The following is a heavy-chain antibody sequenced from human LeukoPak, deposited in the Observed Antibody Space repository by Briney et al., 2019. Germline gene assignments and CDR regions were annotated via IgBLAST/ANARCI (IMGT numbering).Heavy chain of an antibody. CDR2: INHSGST. V-gene: IGHV4-34*01. CDR1: GGSFSGYY. J-gene: IGHJ5*02. CDR3: ARKSITMVRGVIFA. Sequence: SETLSLTCAVYGGSFSGYYWSWIRQPPGEGLEWIGEINHSGSTNYNPSLKSRVTISVDTSKNQFSLKLSSVTAADTAVYYCARKSITMVRGVIFAWGQGTLVTVSS. D-gene: IGHD3-10*01.